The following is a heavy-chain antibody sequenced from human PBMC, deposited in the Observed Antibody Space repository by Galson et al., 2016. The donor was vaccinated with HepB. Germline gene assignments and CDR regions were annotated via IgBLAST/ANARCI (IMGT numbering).Heavy chain of an antibody. D-gene: IGHD1-20*01. CDR3: VKDVHHNFGQPDD. J-gene: IGHJ4*02. CDR1: GYTFTTSG. V-gene: IGHV1-2*02. Sequence: SVKVSCKASGYTFTTSGISWVRQAPGQGLGWMGWINPGSGGTNYAREFQGRVTLTRDTSTSTAYMELSSVRPEDTAVYFCVKDVHHNFGQPDDWGQGSLVTVSS. CDR2: INPGSGGT.